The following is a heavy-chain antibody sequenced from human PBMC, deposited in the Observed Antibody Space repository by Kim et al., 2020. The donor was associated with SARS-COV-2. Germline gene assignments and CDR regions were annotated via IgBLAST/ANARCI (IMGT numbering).Heavy chain of an antibody. V-gene: IGHV3-43*02. CDR1: GFNFRDHG. J-gene: IGHJ6*02. CDR3: AKDIGYYGSGSYAMDV. CDR2: ISGDGDST. Sequence: GGSLRLPCVASGFNFRDHGMHWVRQAPGKGLEWVSLISGDGDSTYYADFVKGRFTISRDNSRNSLYLQMNSLRREDTALYYCAKDIGYYGSGSYAMDVWGRGTTVTVSS. D-gene: IGHD3-10*01.